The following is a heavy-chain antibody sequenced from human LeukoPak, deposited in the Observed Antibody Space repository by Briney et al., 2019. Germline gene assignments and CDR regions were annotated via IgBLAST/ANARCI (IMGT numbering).Heavy chain of an antibody. CDR1: GGSISSYY. CDR2: IYTSGST. J-gene: IGHJ6*02. Sequence: PSETLSLTCTVSGGSISSYYWSWIRQPAGKGLEWIGRIYTSGSTNYNPSLKSRVTMSVDTSKNQFSLKLSSVTAADTAVYYCAREGMEVATRVHYYYGMDVWGQGTTVTVSS. CDR3: AREGMEVATRVHYYYGMDV. D-gene: IGHD5-12*01. V-gene: IGHV4-4*07.